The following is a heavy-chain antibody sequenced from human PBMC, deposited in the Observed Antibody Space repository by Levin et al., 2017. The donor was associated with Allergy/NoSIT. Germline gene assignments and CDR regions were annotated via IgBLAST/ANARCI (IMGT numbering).Heavy chain of an antibody. CDR3: ARGGAYGWRGGYYCDY. D-gene: IGHD3-16*01. CDR1: GFTFSSYG. CDR2: IWYDGSNN. Sequence: GGSLRLSCAASGFTFSSYGMHWVRQAPGKGLEWVAVIWYDGSNNYYAASVKGRFTISRDNSKNTLYLQMNGLRAEDTAVYYCARGGAYGWRGGYYCDYWGQGTLVTVSS. J-gene: IGHJ4*02. V-gene: IGHV3-33*01.